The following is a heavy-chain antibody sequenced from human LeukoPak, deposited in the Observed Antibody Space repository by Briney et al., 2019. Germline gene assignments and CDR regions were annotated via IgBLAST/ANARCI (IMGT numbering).Heavy chain of an antibody. J-gene: IGHJ4*02. V-gene: IGHV1-69*04. CDR2: IIPILGIA. Sequence: SVTVSFKSSGGTFSSYAISWVRQAPGQGLDWMGRIIPILGIANYEQKFQGRVTITADKSTSTDYMELSSLRSEDTAVYYCASRLAVAGTIPDYWGQGTLVTVSS. CDR3: ASRLAVAGTIPDY. CDR1: GGTFSSYA. D-gene: IGHD6-19*01.